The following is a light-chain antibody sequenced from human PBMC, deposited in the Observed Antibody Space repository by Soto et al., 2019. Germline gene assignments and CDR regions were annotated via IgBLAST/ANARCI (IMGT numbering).Light chain of an antibody. CDR3: QKYNSAPRT. CDR1: QGISDY. V-gene: IGKV1-27*01. Sequence: IQMTQSPTSLSASVGDRVTITCRASQGISDYLAWYQQRPGKVPKLLIYGASTLQSGVPSRFSGSGSGTDFTLTISSLQPEDVATYYCQKYNSAPRTFGQGTKVEIK. CDR2: GAS. J-gene: IGKJ1*01.